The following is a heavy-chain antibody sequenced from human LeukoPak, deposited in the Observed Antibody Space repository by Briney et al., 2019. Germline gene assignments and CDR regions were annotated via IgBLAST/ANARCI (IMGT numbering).Heavy chain of an antibody. D-gene: IGHD3-10*01. V-gene: IGHV4-39*01. CDR1: GGSISSGTYY. CDR2: LYYSGST. J-gene: IGHJ4*02. Sequence: SETLSLTCTVSGGSISSGTYYWAWIRQPPGKGLEWIGNLYYSGSTYYHPSLKSRVTIFVDTSKNQFSLKLSSVTAADTAVYYCARRSSGSGRFDSWGQGTLVTVSS. CDR3: ARRSSGSGRFDS.